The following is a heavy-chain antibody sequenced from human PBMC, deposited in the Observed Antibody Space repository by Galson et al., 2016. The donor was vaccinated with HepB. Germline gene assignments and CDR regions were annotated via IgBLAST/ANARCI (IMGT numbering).Heavy chain of an antibody. V-gene: IGHV3-30*03. CDR2: VSSDETNK. J-gene: IGHJ4*02. CDR1: GFSFSSYG. Sequence: SLRLSCAASGFSFSSYGMHWVRQPPGKGLEWVALVSSDETNKFYADSVKARFTISRDNSKNMLYLQMHSLRTEDTALYYCASDHGGNPGSDYWGQGTLVTVSS. D-gene: IGHD4-23*01. CDR3: ASDHGGNPGSDY.